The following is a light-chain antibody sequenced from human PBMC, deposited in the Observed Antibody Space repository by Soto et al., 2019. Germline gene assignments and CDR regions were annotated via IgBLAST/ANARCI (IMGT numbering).Light chain of an antibody. CDR1: QYVSTF. Sequence: EIVLTQSPATLSVSPGERVTLSCMASQYVSTFVAWYQHKPGQAPRALIYDTFKRATGVPDRFSGGGSGTDFTLTISSLEPEDFAVYYCQQRARWPMPFGQGTRLE. CDR2: DTF. J-gene: IGKJ5*01. V-gene: IGKV3-11*01. CDR3: QQRARWPMP.